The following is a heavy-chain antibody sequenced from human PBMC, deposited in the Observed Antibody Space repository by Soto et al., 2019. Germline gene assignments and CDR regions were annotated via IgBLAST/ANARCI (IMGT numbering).Heavy chain of an antibody. J-gene: IGHJ5*02. V-gene: IGHV3-30*18. D-gene: IGHD3-3*01. Sequence: QVQLVESGGGVVQPGRSLRLSCAASGLPFRSYGMHWVRKAPGKGLEGLAVLSYDGSNKYYADPVKGRFTISRDNSKNTLYLQMNSLRAEDTAVYYCAKEGSGYKNWFDPWGQGTLVTVSS. CDR1: GLPFRSYG. CDR3: AKEGSGYKNWFDP. CDR2: LSYDGSNK.